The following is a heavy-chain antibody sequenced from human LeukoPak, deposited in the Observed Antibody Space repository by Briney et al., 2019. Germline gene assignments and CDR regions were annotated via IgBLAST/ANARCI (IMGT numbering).Heavy chain of an antibody. Sequence: PGGSLRLSCAASGFTFDDYAMHWVRQAPGKGLEWVSLISGDGGSTYYADSVKGRFTISRDNSKNSLYLQMNSLRTEDTALYYCAKDGGRYSSSWSPYYFDYWGQGTLVTVSS. CDR1: GFTFDDYA. CDR3: AKDGGRYSSSWSPYYFDY. CDR2: ISGDGGST. J-gene: IGHJ4*02. D-gene: IGHD6-13*01. V-gene: IGHV3-43*02.